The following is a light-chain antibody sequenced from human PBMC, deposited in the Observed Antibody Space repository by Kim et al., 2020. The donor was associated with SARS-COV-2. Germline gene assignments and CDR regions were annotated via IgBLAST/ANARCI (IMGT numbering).Light chain of an antibody. J-gene: IGLJ2*01. V-gene: IGLV3-19*01. CDR3: NSRDSSGNHLV. CDR1: SLRSYY. CDR2: GKN. Sequence: SSELTQDPAVSVALGQTVRITCQGDSLRSYYASWYQQKPGQAPVLVIYGKNNRPSGIPDRFSGSSSVNTASLTITGARAEDEADYYCNSRDSSGNHLVFGGGTQLTVL.